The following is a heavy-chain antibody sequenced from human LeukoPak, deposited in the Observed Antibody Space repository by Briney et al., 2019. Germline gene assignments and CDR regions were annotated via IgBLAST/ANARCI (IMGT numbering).Heavy chain of an antibody. V-gene: IGHV1-8*03. CDR1: GYTFTSYD. Sequence: GASVKVSCKASGYTFTSYDINWVRQATGQGLEWMGWMNPNSGNTGYAQKFQGRVTITRNTSISTAYMELSSLRSEDTAVYYCARGRDDYYYYYYMDVWGKGTTVTVSS. CDR2: MNPNSGNT. CDR3: ARGRDDYYYYYYMDV. J-gene: IGHJ6*03.